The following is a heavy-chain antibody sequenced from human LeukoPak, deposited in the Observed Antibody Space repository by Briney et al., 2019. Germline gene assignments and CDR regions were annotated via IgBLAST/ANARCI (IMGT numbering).Heavy chain of an antibody. D-gene: IGHD1-1*01. V-gene: IGHV3-11*03. J-gene: IGHJ5*02. CDR2: IYSSSDYI. CDR1: GFIFSDFY. Sequence: PGGSLRLSCAGSGFIFSDFYMSWIRQAPGKGLEWVSLIYSSSDYIHYADSVKGRFTISRDNAKNSLYLQMNSLRAEDTAVYYCARSQWNPGKTTQTTWGQGTLVTVSS. CDR3: ARSQWNPGKTTQTT.